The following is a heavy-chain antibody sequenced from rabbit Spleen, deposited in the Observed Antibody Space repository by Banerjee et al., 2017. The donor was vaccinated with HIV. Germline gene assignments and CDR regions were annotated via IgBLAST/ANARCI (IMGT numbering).Heavy chain of an antibody. J-gene: IGHJ4*01. V-gene: IGHV1S45*01. CDR2: INGVTGKA. CDR1: GFSFSNKVV. Sequence: QELLVESGGGLVKPAGSLKLSCTASGFSFSNKVVMCWVRQAPGTGLEWIACINGVTGKALYATWAKGRFTFAKTSSTTVTRQRTSLTAADTATYFCARDLDDVIGWKFGWWGPGTMVTVS. CDR3: ARDLDDVIGWKFGW. D-gene: IGHD1-1*01.